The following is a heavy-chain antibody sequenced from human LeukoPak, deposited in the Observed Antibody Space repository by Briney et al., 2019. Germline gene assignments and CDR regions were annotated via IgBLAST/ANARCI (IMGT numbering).Heavy chain of an antibody. CDR1: GYTFTGYY. CDR2: INPNSGGT. V-gene: IGHV1-2*02. J-gene: IGHJ4*02. CDR3: AREIAAASFPN. D-gene: IGHD6-13*01. Sequence: ASVKVSCKVSGYTFTGYYMHWVRQAPGQGLEGMGWINPNSGGTNYAQKFQGRVTMTRDTSISTAYMELSRLRSDDTAVYYCAREIAAASFPNWGQGTLVTVSS.